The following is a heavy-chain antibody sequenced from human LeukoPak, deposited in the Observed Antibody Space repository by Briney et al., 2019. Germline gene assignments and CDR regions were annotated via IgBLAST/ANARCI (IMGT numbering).Heavy chain of an antibody. CDR2: TKIKTDDGTP. J-gene: IGHJ4*02. CDR1: GSTFSNAW. V-gene: IGHV3-15*01. CDR3: ISGGGTADY. D-gene: IGHD1-1*01. Sequence: GGSLRLSCAASGSTFSNAWMNWMGWVRQAPGTGLEWVGLTKIKTDDGTPDYAALVKGRFTISRDDSKNTVYLEMNSLETEDTAVYYCISGGGTADYWGQGTLVSVSS.